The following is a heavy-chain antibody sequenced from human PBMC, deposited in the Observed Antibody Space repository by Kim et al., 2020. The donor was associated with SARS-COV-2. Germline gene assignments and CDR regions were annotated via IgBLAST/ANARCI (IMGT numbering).Heavy chain of an antibody. D-gene: IGHD3-3*01. J-gene: IGHJ6*02. CDR1: GGSISSGGYY. CDR3: ARVLRYDFWSGYYPPDMDV. Sequence: SETLSLTCTVSGGSISSGGYYWSWIRQHPGKGLEWIGYIYYSGSTYYNPSLKSRVTISVDTSKNQFSLKLSSVTAADTAVYYCARVLRYDFWSGYYPPDMDVWGQGTTVTVSS. V-gene: IGHV4-31*03. CDR2: IYYSGST.